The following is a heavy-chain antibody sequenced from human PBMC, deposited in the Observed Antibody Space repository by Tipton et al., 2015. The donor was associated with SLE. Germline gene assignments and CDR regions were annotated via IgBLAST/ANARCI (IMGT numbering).Heavy chain of an antibody. D-gene: IGHD1-1*01. Sequence: SLRLSCAASGFTFSSYAMHWVRQAPGKGLEWVAVISFDGSNKYYADSVKGRFTISRDSSKNTLYLQMNSLRAEDTAVYYCAKHKGTDGMDVWGQGTAVTVSS. J-gene: IGHJ6*02. CDR2: ISFDGSNK. CDR3: AKHKGTDGMDV. V-gene: IGHV3-30-3*02. CDR1: GFTFSSYA.